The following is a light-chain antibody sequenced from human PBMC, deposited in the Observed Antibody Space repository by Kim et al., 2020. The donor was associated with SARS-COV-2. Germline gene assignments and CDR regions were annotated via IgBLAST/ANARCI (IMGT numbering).Light chain of an antibody. CDR2: QDT. Sequence: ELTQPPSVSVSPGQTASITCSGDKLGDKYACWYQQRPGQSPVLVIYQDTKRPSGIPERFSGSNSGNTATLTISGTQPMDEADYYCQAWDSSTYVFGTG. J-gene: IGLJ1*01. CDR1: KLGDKY. V-gene: IGLV3-1*01. CDR3: QAWDSSTYV.